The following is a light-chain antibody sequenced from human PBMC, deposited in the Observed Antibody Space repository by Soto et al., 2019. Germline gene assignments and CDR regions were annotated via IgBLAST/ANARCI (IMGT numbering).Light chain of an antibody. V-gene: IGKV3-11*01. CDR2: DAS. CDR1: QSVSSY. Sequence: IVVTHSPATVSLSTGERATLSRRASQSVSSYLAWYQQKPGQAPRLLIYDASNRATGIPARFSGSGSGTDFTLTISSLEPEDFAVYYCQQRSNWPPTFGQGTRLEIK. J-gene: IGKJ5*01. CDR3: QQRSNWPPT.